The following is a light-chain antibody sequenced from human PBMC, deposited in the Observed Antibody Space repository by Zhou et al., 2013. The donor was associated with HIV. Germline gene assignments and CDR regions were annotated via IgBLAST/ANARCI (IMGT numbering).Light chain of an antibody. V-gene: IGKV1-9*01. CDR2: AAS. CDR3: QQCSNSPWT. J-gene: IGKJ1*01. CDR1: QGISSY. Sequence: DIQLTQSPSFLSASVGDRVTITCRASQGISSYLAWYQQKPGKAPNLLIYAASTLQSGVPSRFSGSGSGTEFTLTITSLQPDDTATYYCQQCSNSPWTFGQGTKVG.